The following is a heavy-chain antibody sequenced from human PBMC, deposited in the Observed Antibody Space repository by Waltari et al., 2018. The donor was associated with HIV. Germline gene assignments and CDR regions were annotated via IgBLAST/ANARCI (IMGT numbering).Heavy chain of an antibody. V-gene: IGHV3-74*03. CDR2: INTDGSST. CDR1: GFTFASYW. CDR3: AIVSSWYSPNMDV. Sequence: EVQLVQSGGGLLQPGGSLRLSCAASGFTFASYWMHWVRQAPGKGLEWVSRINTDGSSTTFADSVEGRFTISRDNAKNTLYLQMNSLRVEDTAVYYCAIVSSWYSPNMDVWGQGTTVTVSA. D-gene: IGHD6-13*01. J-gene: IGHJ6*01.